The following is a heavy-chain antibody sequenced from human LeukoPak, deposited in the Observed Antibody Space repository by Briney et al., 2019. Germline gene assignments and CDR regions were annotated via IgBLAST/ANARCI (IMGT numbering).Heavy chain of an antibody. Sequence: GASVKVSCKASGGTFSSYAISWVRQAPGQGLEWMGGIIPIFGTANYAQKFQGRVTITADESTSTAYMELRSLRSEDTAVYYCARVEGLSPHVVRGVTSFDYWGQGTLVTVSS. V-gene: IGHV1-69*13. CDR2: IIPIFGTA. D-gene: IGHD3-10*01. CDR1: GGTFSSYA. J-gene: IGHJ4*02. CDR3: ARVEGLSPHVVRGVTSFDY.